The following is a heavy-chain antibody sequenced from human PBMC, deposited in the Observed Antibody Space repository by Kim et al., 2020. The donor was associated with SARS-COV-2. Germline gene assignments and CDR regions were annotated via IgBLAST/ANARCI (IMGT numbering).Heavy chain of an antibody. CDR2: IHYNGNN. Sequence: SETLSLTCTVYGASFGDYYWSWIRQPPGKGLEWIGDIHYNGNNNYNPSLKSRATLSLDASRNQFSLTLNFVTAADTAVYYCARRVADTAWSHFCWGTGTT. CDR1: GASFGDYY. J-gene: IGHJ6*03. V-gene: IGHV4-34*01. D-gene: IGHD3-3*02. CDR3: ARRVADTAWSHFC.